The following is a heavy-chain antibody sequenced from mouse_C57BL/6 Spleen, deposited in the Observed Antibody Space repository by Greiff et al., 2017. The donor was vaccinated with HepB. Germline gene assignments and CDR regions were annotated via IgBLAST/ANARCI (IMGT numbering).Heavy chain of an antibody. J-gene: IGHJ3*01. V-gene: IGHV6-3*01. D-gene: IGHD2-4*01. CDR2: IRLKSDNYAT. CDR1: GFTFSNYW. CDR3: TAGDYDYDGFAY. Sequence: DVQLVESGGGLVQPGGSMKLSCVASGFTFSNYWMNWVRQSPEKGLEWVAQIRLKSDNYATHYAESVKGRFTISRDDSKSSVYLQMNNLRAEDTGIYYCTAGDYDYDGFAYWGQGTLVTVSA.